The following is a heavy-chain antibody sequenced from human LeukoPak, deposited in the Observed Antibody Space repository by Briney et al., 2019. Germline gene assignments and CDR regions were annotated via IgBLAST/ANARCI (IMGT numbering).Heavy chain of an antibody. CDR2: IYYSGST. CDR1: GDSISSRSYY. D-gene: IGHD3-3*01. Sequence: SETLSLTCTVSGDSISSRSYYWGWIRQPPGKGLEWIGSIYYSGSTNYNPSLKSRVTISVDTSKNQFSLKLSSVTAADTAVYYCASHRFWGGRSGYSRDYWGQGTLVTVSS. V-gene: IGHV4-39*07. CDR3: ASHRFWGGRSGYSRDY. J-gene: IGHJ4*02.